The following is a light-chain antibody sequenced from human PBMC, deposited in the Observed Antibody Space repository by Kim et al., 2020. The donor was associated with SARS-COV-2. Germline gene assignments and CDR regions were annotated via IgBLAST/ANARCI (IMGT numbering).Light chain of an antibody. V-gene: IGKV3-11*01. Sequence: YPGERAPRSCRASRSVSSYLASYQQKPGEAPRSLLYDASNSAAGVPAKFSGGGSAADSTLTISSLEPEDFAVEYCQQRNNWPPRTFGGGTKVDIK. CDR2: DAS. CDR1: RSVSSY. CDR3: QQRNNWPPRT. J-gene: IGKJ4*01.